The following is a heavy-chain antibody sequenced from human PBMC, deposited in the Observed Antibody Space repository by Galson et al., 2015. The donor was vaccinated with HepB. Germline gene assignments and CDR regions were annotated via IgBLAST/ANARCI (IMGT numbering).Heavy chain of an antibody. V-gene: IGHV3-23*01. CDR1: GFTFSSYA. J-gene: IGHJ6*02. CDR3: AKDGLVALPRNYGMDV. CDR2: ISGSGGST. Sequence: SLRLSCAASGFTFSSYAMSWVRQAPGKGLEWVSAISGSGGSTYYADSVKGRFTISRDNSKNTLYLQMNSLRAEDTAVYYYAKDGLVALPRNYGMDVWGQGTTVTVSS. D-gene: IGHD2-15*01.